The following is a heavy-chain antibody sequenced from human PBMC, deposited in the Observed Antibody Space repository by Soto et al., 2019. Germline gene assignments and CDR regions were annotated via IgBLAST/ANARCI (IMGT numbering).Heavy chain of an antibody. J-gene: IGHJ6*02. D-gene: IGHD1-7*01. V-gene: IGHV5-51*01. CDR3: ARQHTSNWNSPNYYYYYGMDV. Sequence: GESLKISCRGSGYNFGNYWIGRVRQMPGKGLEWMGVINPGDSDTRYRPSFQGQVTMSADKSISTAYLQWSSLKASDTAVYYCARQHTSNWNSPNYYYYYGMDVWGQGAPVTVSS. CDR1: GYNFGNYW. CDR2: INPGDSDT.